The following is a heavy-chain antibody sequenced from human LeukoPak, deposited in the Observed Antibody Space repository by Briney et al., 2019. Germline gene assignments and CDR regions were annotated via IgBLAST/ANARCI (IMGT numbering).Heavy chain of an antibody. CDR2: IIPIFGTA. D-gene: IGHD6-13*01. CDR1: GYTYTSYA. J-gene: IGHJ6*03. V-gene: IGHV1-69*06. CDR3: ARGDYSSSWNEYYYYMDV. Sequence: SVKVSCKASGYTYTSYAISWVRQAPGQGLEWMGGIIPIFGTANYAQKFQGRVTITADKSTSTAYMELSSLRSEDTAVYYCARGDYSSSWNEYYYYMDVWGKGTTVTVSS.